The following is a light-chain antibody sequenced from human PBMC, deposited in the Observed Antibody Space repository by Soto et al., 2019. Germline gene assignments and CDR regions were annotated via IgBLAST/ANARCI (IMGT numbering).Light chain of an antibody. Sequence: QSVLTQSPSASASLGASVKLTCTLSSRHSSYAIAWHQQQPEKGPRYLMKLNSDGRHTKGDGIPDRVSGSSSGTERYLTISSLQSEDEADYYCQTWGTGILVFGGGTKLTVL. CDR2: LNSDGRH. V-gene: IGLV4-69*01. CDR1: SRHSSYA. CDR3: QTWGTGILV. J-gene: IGLJ2*01.